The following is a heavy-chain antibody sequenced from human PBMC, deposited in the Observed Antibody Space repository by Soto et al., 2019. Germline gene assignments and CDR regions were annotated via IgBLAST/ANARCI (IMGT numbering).Heavy chain of an antibody. Sequence: GASVKVSCKASGGTFSSYAISWVRQAPGQGLEWMGGIIPIFGTANYAQKFQGRVTITADESTSTAYMELSSLRSEDTAVYYCARDRFRGTSMESWFDPWGQGTLVTVSS. CDR2: IIPIFGTA. CDR3: ARDRFRGTSMESWFDP. V-gene: IGHV1-69*13. CDR1: GGTFSSYA. D-gene: IGHD2-2*01. J-gene: IGHJ5*02.